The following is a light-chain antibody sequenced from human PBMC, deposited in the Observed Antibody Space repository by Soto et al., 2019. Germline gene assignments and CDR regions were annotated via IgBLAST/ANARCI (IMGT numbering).Light chain of an antibody. CDR1: QSVSSY. V-gene: IGKV3-11*01. CDR3: QQRRGWPLT. CDR2: DAS. Sequence: DIVLTQSPATLSLSPGERATLSCRASQSVSSYLVWYQQKPGQAPRLLIYDASNRAHGVPARFSGSGSGTDFTLTISSLEPEDFAVYFCQQRRGWPLTFDQGTKVEIK. J-gene: IGKJ1*01.